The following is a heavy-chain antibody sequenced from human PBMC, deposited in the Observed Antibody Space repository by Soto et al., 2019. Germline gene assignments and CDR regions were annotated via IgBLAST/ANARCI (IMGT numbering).Heavy chain of an antibody. D-gene: IGHD4-17*01. CDR2: IYPDDSDT. V-gene: IGHV5-51*01. CDR1: GYRLTNYW. CDR3: ATSYDDYVY. Sequence: GESLKISCKGSGYRLTNYWIAWVRQMSGKGLEWMGIIYPDDSDTTYSPSFEGQVTISADKSINTAYLQWFSLKASDTAMYYCATSYDDYVYWGQGTLVTVSS. J-gene: IGHJ4*02.